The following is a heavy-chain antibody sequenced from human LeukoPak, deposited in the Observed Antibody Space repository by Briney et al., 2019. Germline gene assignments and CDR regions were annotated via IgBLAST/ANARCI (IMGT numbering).Heavy chain of an antibody. CDR3: AKVPHVVVVPAAPYLDY. Sequence: GGSLRRSCAASGFTFSSYAMGWVRQAPGKGLVWVSAISGSGGSTYYADSVKGRFTISRANSKNTLYLQMNSLRAEDTAVYYCAKVPHVVVVPAAPYLDYWGQGTLVTVSS. V-gene: IGHV3-23*01. J-gene: IGHJ4*02. D-gene: IGHD2-2*01. CDR2: ISGSGGST. CDR1: GFTFSSYA.